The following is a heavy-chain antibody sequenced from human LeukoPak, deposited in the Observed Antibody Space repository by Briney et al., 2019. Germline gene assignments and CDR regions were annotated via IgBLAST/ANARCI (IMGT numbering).Heavy chain of an antibody. CDR3: ANGGRVGVLWGWFDP. CDR2: IYTSGST. J-gene: IGHJ5*02. D-gene: IGHD2-15*01. CDR1: GGSISSYY. V-gene: IGHV4-4*07. Sequence: SETLSLTCTVSGGSISSYYWSWIRQPAGKGLEWIGRIYTSGSTNYNPSLKSRVTMSVDTSKNQFSLKLSSVTAADTAVYYCANGGRVGVLWGWFDPWGQGTLVTVSS.